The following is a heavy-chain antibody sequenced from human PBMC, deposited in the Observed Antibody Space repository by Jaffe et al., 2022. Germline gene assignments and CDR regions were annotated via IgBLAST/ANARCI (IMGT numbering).Heavy chain of an antibody. D-gene: IGHD2-2*01. Sequence: EVQLVESGGGFVEPGGSLRLSCEASGFKFSDAWMSWVRQAPGKGLEWVGRILSEGSGGTTDYGAPVKGRFSISRDDPKNTFYLQMTGLQTDDTAVYYCVWVAPAAVLRNWGQGTLVTVSS. CDR1: GFKFSDAW. CDR3: VWVAPAAVLRN. J-gene: IGHJ4*02. CDR2: ILSEGSGGTT. V-gene: IGHV3-15*01.